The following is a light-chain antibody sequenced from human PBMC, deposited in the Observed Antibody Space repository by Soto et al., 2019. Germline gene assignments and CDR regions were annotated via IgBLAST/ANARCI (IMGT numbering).Light chain of an antibody. Sequence: EIVLTQSPGTLSLSPGERATLSCRASQSVTSTYLAWYQQRPGQAPRLLISGASSRAAGIPDRFSGSGSGTDFTLTISRLEPEDFAVYYCHQYGSSRYTFGQGTKLEIK. V-gene: IGKV3-20*01. CDR1: QSVTSTY. CDR3: HQYGSSRYT. J-gene: IGKJ2*01. CDR2: GAS.